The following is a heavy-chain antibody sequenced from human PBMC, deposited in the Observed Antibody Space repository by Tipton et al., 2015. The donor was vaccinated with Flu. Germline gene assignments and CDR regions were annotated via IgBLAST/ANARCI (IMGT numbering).Heavy chain of an antibody. CDR1: GDSMRSDYF. CDR3: AREVTIFGVDRTYWYFDL. V-gene: IGHV4-38-2*02. J-gene: IGHJ2*01. Sequence: GLVKPSETLSLTCTVSGDSMRSDYFWGWIRQAPGKGLEWIGNIHYSGSPHYNPSLKSRVTISVDTSKNQFSLKLSSVTAADTAVYYCAREVTIFGVDRTYWYFDLWGRGTLVTVSS. D-gene: IGHD3-3*01. CDR2: IHYSGSP.